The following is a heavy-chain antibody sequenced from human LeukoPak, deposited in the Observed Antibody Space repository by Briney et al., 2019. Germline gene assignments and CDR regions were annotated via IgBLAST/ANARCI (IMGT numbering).Heavy chain of an antibody. CDR3: ARAGGLRAAAGTPLSDY. CDR1: GFTFSDYY. CDR2: ISRSGSTI. V-gene: IGHV3-11*04. D-gene: IGHD6-13*01. J-gene: IGHJ4*02. Sequence: LGGSLRLSCAASGFTFSDYYISWIRQAPGKGLEWVSYISRSGSTIYYADSVKGRFTISRDNAKNSLYLQMNSLRAEDTAVYYCARAGGLRAAAGTPLSDYWGQGTLVTVSS.